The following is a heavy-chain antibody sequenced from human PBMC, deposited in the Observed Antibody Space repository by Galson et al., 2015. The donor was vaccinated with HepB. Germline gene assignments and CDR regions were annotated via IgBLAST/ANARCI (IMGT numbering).Heavy chain of an antibody. V-gene: IGHV3-23*01. CDR3: AMLLDYYDNSGYQGPSIDR. CDR1: GFTFYGFS. D-gene: IGHD3-22*01. J-gene: IGHJ4*02. CDR2: ISGRGSDT. Sequence: SLRLSCAASGFTFYGFSMNWIRQAPGKGLEWVSSISGRGSDTHYADSVRGRLTISRDNDEHTLHLQMNSLRAEDTAFYYCAMLLDYYDNSGYQGPSIDRWGQGTLVTVSS.